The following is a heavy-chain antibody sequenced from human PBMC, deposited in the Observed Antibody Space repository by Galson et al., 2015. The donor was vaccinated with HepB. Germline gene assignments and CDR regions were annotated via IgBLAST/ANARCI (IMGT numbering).Heavy chain of an antibody. J-gene: IGHJ6*03. CDR1: GFTFSDYA. CDR3: ASVFSNNLWSRYEVLTSYYYQMDV. Sequence: SLRLSCAASGFTFSDYAIHWVRQAPGKGLEWVAIISYDGSNKHYADSVKGRFTISRDNSKNTLYLQMYSLRAEDTAVYYCASVFSNNLWSRYEVLTSYYYQMDVWGKGAAVTVSS. D-gene: IGHD3-3*01. V-gene: IGHV3-30-3*01. CDR2: ISYDGSNK.